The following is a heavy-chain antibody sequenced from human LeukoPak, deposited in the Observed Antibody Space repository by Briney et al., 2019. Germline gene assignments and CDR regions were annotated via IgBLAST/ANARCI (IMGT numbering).Heavy chain of an antibody. V-gene: IGHV4-34*01. CDR1: GGSFSGYY. CDR2: INHSGST. J-gene: IGHJ5*02. D-gene: IGHD3-3*01. CDR3: ARGVRRKWALRFWSGWFDP. Sequence: SETLSLTCAVYGGSFSGYYWSWIRQPPGKGLEWLGEINHSGSTNYNPSLKSRVTISVDTSKNQFSLKLSSVTAADTAVYYCARGVRRKWALRFWSGWFDPWGQGTLVTVSS.